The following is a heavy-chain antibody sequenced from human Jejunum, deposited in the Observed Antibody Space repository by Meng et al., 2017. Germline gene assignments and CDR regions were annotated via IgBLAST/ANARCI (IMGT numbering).Heavy chain of an antibody. CDR3: ARSYCTGLNCYSTAGWFDP. V-gene: IGHV4-34*02. D-gene: IGHD2-15*01. Sequence: QPRLQQWGAGLLKPSETLSPTCAVYGGFFSGYYWSWVRQSPGKGLEWIVEINHSGSSNYNPSFQSRVTISVDRPRNQFSLKLSSVTAADTGVYYCARSYCTGLNCYSTAGWFDPWGQGTLVTVSS. CDR2: INHSGSS. J-gene: IGHJ5*02. CDR1: GGFFSGYY.